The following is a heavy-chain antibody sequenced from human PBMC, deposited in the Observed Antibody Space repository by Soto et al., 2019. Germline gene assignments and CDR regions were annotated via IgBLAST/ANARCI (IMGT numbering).Heavy chain of an antibody. CDR1: EFSLSTSGMR. V-gene: IGHV2-70*04. D-gene: IGHD1-1*01. CDR2: IDWDDDK. J-gene: IGHJ5*02. Sequence: SGPTLVNPTQTLTLACTFSEFSLSTSGMRVSWIRQPPGKALQWLARIDWDDDKFYTTSLRTRLTISKDTSKNQVVLTMTNMDPVDTATYYCAKTGTDGFWFDPWGQGTLVTVSS. CDR3: AKTGTDGFWFDP.